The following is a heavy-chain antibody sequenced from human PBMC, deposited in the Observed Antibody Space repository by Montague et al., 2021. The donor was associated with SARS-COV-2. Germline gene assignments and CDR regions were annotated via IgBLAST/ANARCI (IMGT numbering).Heavy chain of an antibody. D-gene: IGHD2-8*02. V-gene: IGHV4-39*07. CDR1: AGSLSSRRNY. CDR3: ARDEYNRYWYKY. Sequence: SETLSLTCTVSAGSLSSRRNYWGWIRQPPGMGLQWIGSVDSAGSTYYSPSLKSRVTISLDTSKNQFSLKLSSVTAADTAVYYCARDEYNRYWYKYWGQGALVTVSS. CDR2: VDSAGST. J-gene: IGHJ4*02.